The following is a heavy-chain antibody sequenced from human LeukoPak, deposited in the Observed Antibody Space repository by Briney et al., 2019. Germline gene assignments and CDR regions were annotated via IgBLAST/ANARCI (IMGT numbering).Heavy chain of an antibody. CDR2: IYYSGSS. Sequence: SQTLSLTCTVSGGSISSGDYYRTWIRQPPGKGLEWIGYIYYSGSSYSNPSLKSRLILSVDTSKNQFSLKLSSVTAADTAVYYCARGLGSSWYGDWGQGTLVTVSS. CDR1: GGSISSGDYY. D-gene: IGHD6-13*01. CDR3: ARGLGSSWYGD. J-gene: IGHJ4*02. V-gene: IGHV4-30-4*01.